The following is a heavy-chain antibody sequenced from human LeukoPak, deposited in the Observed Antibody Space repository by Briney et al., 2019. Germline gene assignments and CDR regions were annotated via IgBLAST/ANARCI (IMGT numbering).Heavy chain of an antibody. Sequence: PGGSLRLSCAASGFTFSSYWMSWVRQAPGKGLEWVANIKQDGSEKYYVDSVKGRFTISRDNAKNSLYLQMNSLRAEDTAVYYCAKATTEQWLALDYWGQGTLVTVSS. V-gene: IGHV3-7*01. CDR1: GFTFSSYW. J-gene: IGHJ4*02. CDR3: AKATTEQWLALDY. D-gene: IGHD6-19*01. CDR2: IKQDGSEK.